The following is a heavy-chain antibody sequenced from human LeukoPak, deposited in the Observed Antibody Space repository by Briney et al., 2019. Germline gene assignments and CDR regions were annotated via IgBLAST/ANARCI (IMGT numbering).Heavy chain of an antibody. V-gene: IGHV3-23*01. Sequence: RGSLRLSCAASGFTFSNYAMSWVRQAPGKGLEWVSGISGSGGSTYYADSVKGRFTISRDNSKNTPYLQMNSLRAEDTAVYYCAKLRADHDAFDIWGQGTMVTVSS. CDR3: AKLRADHDAFDI. CDR1: GFTFSNYA. J-gene: IGHJ3*02. CDR2: ISGSGGST.